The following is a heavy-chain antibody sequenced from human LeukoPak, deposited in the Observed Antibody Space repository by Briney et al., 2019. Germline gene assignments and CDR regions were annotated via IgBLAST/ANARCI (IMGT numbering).Heavy chain of an antibody. J-gene: IGHJ4*02. CDR2: IYPGDSDT. D-gene: IGHD3-10*01. CDR3: ARQAFYYGSGSYAADY. V-gene: IGHV5-51*01. CDR1: EYSFTSYW. Sequence: GESLKISCKGSEYSFTSYWIGWVRQMPGKGLEWMGIIYPGDSDTRYSPSFQGQVTISADKSISTAYLQWSSLKASDTAMYYCARQAFYYGSGSYAADYWGQGTLVTVSS.